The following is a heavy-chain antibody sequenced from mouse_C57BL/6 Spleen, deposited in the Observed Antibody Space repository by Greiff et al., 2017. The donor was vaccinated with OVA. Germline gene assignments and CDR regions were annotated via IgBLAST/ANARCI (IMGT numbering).Heavy chain of an antibody. V-gene: IGHV5-15*01. CDR2: ISNLAYSI. CDR1: GFTFSDYG. J-gene: IGHJ4*01. Sequence: EVQGVESGGGLVQPGGSLKLSCAASGFTFSDYGMAWVRQAPRKGPEWVAFISNLAYSIYYADTVTGRFTISRENAKNTLYLEMSSLRSEDTAMYYCARLLRTEGAMDYWGQGTSVTVSS. D-gene: IGHD1-1*01. CDR3: ARLLRTEGAMDY.